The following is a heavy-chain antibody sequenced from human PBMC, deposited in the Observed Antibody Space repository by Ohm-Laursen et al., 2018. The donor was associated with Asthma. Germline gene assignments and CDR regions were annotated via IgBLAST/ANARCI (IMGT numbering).Heavy chain of an antibody. CDR3: VSDFWSGFPLVDA. CDR2: INSDGSVT. D-gene: IGHD3-3*01. Sequence: SLRLSCAAPGFTFSSYWMHWVRQAPGKGLVWVSRINSDGSVTVYADSVKGRFTISRDNAKNTLYLQMNSLRAEDTAIYYCVSDFWSGFPLVDAWGQGTTVSVSS. V-gene: IGHV3-74*01. CDR1: GFTFSSYW. J-gene: IGHJ6*02.